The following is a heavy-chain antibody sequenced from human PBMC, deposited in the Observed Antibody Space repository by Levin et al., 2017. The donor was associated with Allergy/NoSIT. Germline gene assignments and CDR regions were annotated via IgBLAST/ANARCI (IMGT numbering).Heavy chain of an antibody. J-gene: IGHJ3*02. CDR3: ARHAVPGGVGDAFEI. CDR2: IYPGDSDT. D-gene: IGHD2-8*02. Sequence: GESLKISCKASGYTFTDFWIGWVRQMPGKGPEWMGIIYPGDSDTRYNPSFQGQATISADKSITTAYLHWDSLKASDTAMYYCARHAVPGGVGDAFEIWAQGTMVTVSS. CDR1: GYTFTDFW. V-gene: IGHV5-51*01.